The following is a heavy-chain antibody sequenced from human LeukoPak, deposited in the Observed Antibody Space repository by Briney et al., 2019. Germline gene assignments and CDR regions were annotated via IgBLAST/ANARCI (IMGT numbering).Heavy chain of an antibody. D-gene: IGHD2-2*01. J-gene: IGHJ6*02. Sequence: ASVKVSCKASGYTFTSYDINWVRPATGQGLEWMGWMNPNSGNTGYAQKFQGRVTMTRNTSISTAYMELSSLRSEDTAVYYCARYCSSTSCSGMDVWGQGTTVTVSS. V-gene: IGHV1-8*01. CDR1: GYTFTSYD. CDR3: ARYCSSTSCSGMDV. CDR2: MNPNSGNT.